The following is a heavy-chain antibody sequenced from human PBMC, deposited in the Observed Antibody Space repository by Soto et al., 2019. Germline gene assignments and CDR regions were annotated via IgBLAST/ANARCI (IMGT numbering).Heavy chain of an antibody. CDR1: GYTFTSYA. J-gene: IGHJ4*02. CDR3: ARSIVVVTALDY. D-gene: IGHD2-21*02. CDR2: INAGNGNT. V-gene: IGHV1-3*01. Sequence: SSVKVSCKASGYTFTSYAIHWVRQAPGQRLEWMGWINAGNGNTKYSQKFQGRVTITRDTSASTAYMELSSLRSEDTAVYYCARSIVVVTALDYWGQGTLVTVSS.